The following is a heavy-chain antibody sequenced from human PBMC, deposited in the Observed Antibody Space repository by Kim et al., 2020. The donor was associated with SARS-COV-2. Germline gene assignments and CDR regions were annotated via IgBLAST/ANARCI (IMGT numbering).Heavy chain of an antibody. D-gene: IGHD2-2*01. J-gene: IGHJ4*02. V-gene: IGHV3-64D*06. Sequence: SVKGRFSVSRDNSKNTVYLQMSSLGAEDTAVYYCVKDEDCSNTNCYRHFDYWGQGTLVTVSS. CDR3: VKDEDCSNTNCYRHFDY.